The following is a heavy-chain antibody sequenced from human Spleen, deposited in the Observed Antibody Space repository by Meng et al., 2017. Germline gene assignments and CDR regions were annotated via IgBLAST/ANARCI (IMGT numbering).Heavy chain of an antibody. V-gene: IGHV3-53*04. J-gene: IGHJ4*02. Sequence: GESLKISCAASGFTVSSNYMSWVRQAPGKGLEWVSVIYSGGSTYYADSVKGRFTISRHNSKNTLYLQMNSLRAEDTAVYYCAREGYSSGWSAGSGFDYWGQGTLVTVSS. CDR3: AREGYSSGWSAGSGFDY. CDR1: GFTVSSNY. CDR2: IYSGGST. D-gene: IGHD6-19*01.